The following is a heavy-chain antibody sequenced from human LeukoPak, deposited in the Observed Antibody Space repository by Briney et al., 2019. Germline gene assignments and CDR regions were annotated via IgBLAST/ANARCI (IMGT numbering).Heavy chain of an antibody. J-gene: IGHJ5*02. CDR3: ASWVIEGNWFDP. CDR1: GYTSTSYY. Sequence: ASVKVSCKASGYTSTSYYMHWVRQAPGQGLEWMGIINPSGGSTSYAQKFQGRVTMTRDTSTSTVYMELSSLRSEDTAVYYCASWVIEGNWFDPWGQGTLVTVSS. D-gene: IGHD1-26*01. CDR2: INPSGGST. V-gene: IGHV1-46*01.